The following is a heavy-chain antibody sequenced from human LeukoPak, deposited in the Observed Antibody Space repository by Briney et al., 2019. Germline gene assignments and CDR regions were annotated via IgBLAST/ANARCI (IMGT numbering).Heavy chain of an antibody. CDR1: GFTFSDYC. Sequence: GGSLRLSCAASGFTFSDYCMSWIRQAPGKGLEWVSFISSSGSTMYYADSVKGRFTISRDNAKNSLYLQMNSLRAEDTAVYYCAKASTGYCSGGSCYSFDYWGQGTLVTVSS. J-gene: IGHJ4*02. D-gene: IGHD2-15*01. CDR2: ISSSGSTM. V-gene: IGHV3-11*01. CDR3: AKASTGYCSGGSCYSFDY.